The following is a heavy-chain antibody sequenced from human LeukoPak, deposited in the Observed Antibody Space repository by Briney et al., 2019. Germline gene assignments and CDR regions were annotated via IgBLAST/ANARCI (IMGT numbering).Heavy chain of an antibody. J-gene: IGHJ6*02. CDR2: ISAYNGNT. V-gene: IGHV1-8*02. CDR3: ARVYYDFWSGYFGYYYYYGMDV. D-gene: IGHD3-3*01. Sequence: ASVKVSCKASGYTFTSYGISWVRQAPGQGLEWMGWISAYNGNTGYAQKFQGRVTMTRNTSISTAYMELSSLRSEDTAVYYCARVYYDFWSGYFGYYYYYGMDVWGQGTTVTVSS. CDR1: GYTFTSYG.